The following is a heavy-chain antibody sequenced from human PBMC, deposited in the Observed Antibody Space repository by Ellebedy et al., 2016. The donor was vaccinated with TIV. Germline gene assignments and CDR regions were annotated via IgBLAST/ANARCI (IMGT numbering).Heavy chain of an antibody. CDR1: GFSVSTTY. Sequence: GESLKISCAASGFSVSTTYMKWVRQAPGKGLEGVSVIYSANTTYYADSVKGRFTISRDNSKNILYLEMNSLRAEDTAVYYCARRVGGKAFDLWGQGTMVTVSP. CDR2: IYSANTT. CDR3: ARRVGGKAFDL. D-gene: IGHD1-26*01. V-gene: IGHV3-53*01. J-gene: IGHJ3*01.